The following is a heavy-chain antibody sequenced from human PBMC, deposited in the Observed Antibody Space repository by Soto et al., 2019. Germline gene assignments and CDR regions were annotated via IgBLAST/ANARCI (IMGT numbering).Heavy chain of an antibody. D-gene: IGHD3-10*01. V-gene: IGHV4-30-2*01. CDR3: TSDYTLRSYRFDY. J-gene: IGHJ4*02. Sequence: SETLSLTCAVSWVSINNADYSWSWIRQPPGRGLEWIGYIYQSGSTTYNPSLKSRLTISLDRSKNEVSLKLTSVTAADTAVYSCTSDYTLRSYRFDYWGRGILVTVSS. CDR1: WVSINNADYS. CDR2: IYQSGST.